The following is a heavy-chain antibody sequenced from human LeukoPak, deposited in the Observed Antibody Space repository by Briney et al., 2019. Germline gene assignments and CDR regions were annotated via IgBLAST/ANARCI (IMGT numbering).Heavy chain of an antibody. J-gene: IGHJ4*02. D-gene: IGHD5-12*01. V-gene: IGHV4-59*08. CDR2: IYYSGST. CDR1: GGSIRSYY. Sequence: SETLSLTCNVSGGSIRSYYWSWIRQPPGKGLEWIGYIYYSGSTDYNPSLKSRVTMSVDTSKNQFSLNMSSVTAADTAVYYCARCGYSGYEYDYWGQETLVTVSS. CDR3: ARCGYSGYEYDY.